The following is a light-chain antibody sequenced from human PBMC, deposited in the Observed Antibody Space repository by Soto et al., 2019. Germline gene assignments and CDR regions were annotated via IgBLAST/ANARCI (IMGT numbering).Light chain of an antibody. CDR3: QQYNFYST. V-gene: IGKV1-5*03. Sequence: DIQMTQSPSTLSASVGDRVTITCRASESINSYLAWYQQKPGKAPKLLIYKASSLQSGVPSSFSGSGSGTEFTLTISSLQPDDFATYYCQQYNFYSTVGQGTKVEFK. CDR2: KAS. J-gene: IGKJ1*01. CDR1: ESINSY.